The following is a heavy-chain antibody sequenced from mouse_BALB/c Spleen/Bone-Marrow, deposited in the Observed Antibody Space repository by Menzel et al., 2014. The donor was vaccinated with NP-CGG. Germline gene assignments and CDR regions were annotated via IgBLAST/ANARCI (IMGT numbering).Heavy chain of an antibody. CDR1: GYTFTDYN. CDR3: GRGKFYYGNYVGLDY. D-gene: IGHD2-1*01. V-gene: IGHV1S29*02. J-gene: IGHJ2*01. CDR2: IYPYNGGT. Sequence: VQLQQSGPELVKPGASVKISCKASGYTFTDYNMHWVKQSHGKSLEWIGYIYPYNGGTGYNQKFKSKATLTVDNSSSTAYMELRSLTSEDSAVYYCGRGKFYYGNYVGLDYRGQGTTLTVSS.